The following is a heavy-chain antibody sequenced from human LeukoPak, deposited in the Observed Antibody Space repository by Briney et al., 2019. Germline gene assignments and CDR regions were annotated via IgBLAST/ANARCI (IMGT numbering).Heavy chain of an antibody. J-gene: IGHJ4*02. CDR2: IIPIFGTA. D-gene: IGHD1-14*01. Sequence: GASVKVSCKASVGTFSSYAISWVRQAPGQGLEWMGGIIPIFGTANYAQKFQGRVTITTDESTSTAYMELSSLRSEDTAVYYCARSRGGQITGDFDYWGQGTLVTVSS. CDR1: VGTFSSYA. CDR3: ARSRGGQITGDFDY. V-gene: IGHV1-69*05.